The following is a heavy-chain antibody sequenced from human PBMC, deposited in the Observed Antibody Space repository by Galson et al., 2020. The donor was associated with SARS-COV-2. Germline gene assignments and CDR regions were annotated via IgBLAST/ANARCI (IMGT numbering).Heavy chain of an antibody. Sequence: GSLKISCAASGFTFSSYAMHWVRQAPGKGLEWLTYISSRSSPIMYADSVKGRFTVSRDNARNSLYLQIDSLRAEDTAVYYCTRDCDGTCWFDYWSQGTLVTVSS. CDR2: ISSRSSPI. CDR3: TRDCDGTCWFDY. V-gene: IGHV3-48*01. J-gene: IGHJ4*02. D-gene: IGHD2-15*01. CDR1: GFTFSSYA.